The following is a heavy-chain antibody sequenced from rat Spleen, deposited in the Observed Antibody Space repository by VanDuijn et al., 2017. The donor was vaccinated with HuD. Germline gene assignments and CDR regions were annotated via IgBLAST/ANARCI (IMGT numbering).Heavy chain of an antibody. CDR3: ARRHYGYTDYFDY. CDR2: ISYDDSST. Sequence: EVQLVESDGGLVQPGRSLKLSCAASGFTFSDYYMAWVRQAPTKGLEWVATISYDDSSTYYRDSVKGRFTISRDNTRNTLYLQIDSLRSEDTATYYCARRHYGYTDYFDYWGQGVMVTVSS. J-gene: IGHJ2*01. D-gene: IGHD1-11*01. V-gene: IGHV5-29*01. CDR1: GFTFSDYY.